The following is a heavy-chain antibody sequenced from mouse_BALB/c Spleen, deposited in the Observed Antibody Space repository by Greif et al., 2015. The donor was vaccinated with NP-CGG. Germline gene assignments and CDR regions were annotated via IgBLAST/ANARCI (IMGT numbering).Heavy chain of an antibody. CDR3: ARHYYGSSYSY. Sequence: EVKLVESGGGLVKPGGSLKLFCAASGFAFSSYDMSWVRQTPEKRLEWVAYISSGGGSTYYPDTVKGRFTISRDNAKNTLYLQMSSPKSEDTAMYYCARHYYGSSYSYWGQGTTLTVSS. J-gene: IGHJ2*01. CDR2: ISSGGGST. CDR1: GFAFSSYD. V-gene: IGHV5-12-1*01. D-gene: IGHD1-1*01.